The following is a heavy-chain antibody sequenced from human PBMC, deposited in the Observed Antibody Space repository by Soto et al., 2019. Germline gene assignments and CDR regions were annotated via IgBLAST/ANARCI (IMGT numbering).Heavy chain of an antibody. D-gene: IGHD3-16*02. CDR1: GYTLTELS. CDR3: ATSYFSMFTFGGVIGWFAP. Sequence: ASVKVSCKVSGYTLTELSMHWVRQAPGKGLEWMGGFDPEDGETIYAQKFQGRVTMTEDTSTDTAYMELSSLRSEDTAVYYCATSYFSMFTFGGVIGWFAPWGQGTLVTVSA. J-gene: IGHJ5*02. V-gene: IGHV1-24*01. CDR2: FDPEDGET.